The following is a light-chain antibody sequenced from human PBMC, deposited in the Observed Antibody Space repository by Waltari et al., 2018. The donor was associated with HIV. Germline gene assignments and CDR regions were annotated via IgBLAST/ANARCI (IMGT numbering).Light chain of an antibody. V-gene: IGLV1-47*01. CDR3: ASGDDILSSVI. CDR1: RTNIGSNF. CDR2: KTN. Sequence: QSVLTQPPSASGTPGQRVTISCSGGRTNIGSNFVFWYHQLPGTVPKPLIWKTNKRPSGVPDRFAGSKSGSTASLTISGLRSEDEAVYYCASGDDILSSVIFGGGTKVTVL. J-gene: IGLJ2*01.